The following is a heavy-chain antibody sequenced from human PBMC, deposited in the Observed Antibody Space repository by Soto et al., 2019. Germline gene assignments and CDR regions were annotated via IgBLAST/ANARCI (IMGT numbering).Heavy chain of an antibody. CDR2: IYPGDSDT. V-gene: IGHV5-51*01. Sequence: PGESLKISCKAIGYTFTSYWIGWVRQMPGKGLEWMGIIYPGDSDTRYSPSFQGQVTISADKSISTAYLQWSSLKASDTAMYYCARRGWSGYYHNWFDPWGQGTLVTVSS. J-gene: IGHJ5*02. D-gene: IGHD3-3*01. CDR1: GYTFTSYW. CDR3: ARRGWSGYYHNWFDP.